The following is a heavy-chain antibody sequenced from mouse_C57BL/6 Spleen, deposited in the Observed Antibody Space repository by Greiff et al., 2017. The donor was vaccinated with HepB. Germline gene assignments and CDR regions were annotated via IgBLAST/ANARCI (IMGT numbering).Heavy chain of an antibody. D-gene: IGHD1-1*01. CDR1: GYTFTSYW. CDR2: IHPNSGST. J-gene: IGHJ2*01. CDR3: ADYGSSYYDY. V-gene: IGHV1-64*01. Sequence: QVQLKESGAELVKPGASVKLSCKASGYTFTSYWMHWVKQRPGQGLEWIGMIHPNSGSTNYNEKFKSKATLTVDKSSSTAYMQLSSLTSEDSAVYYCADYGSSYYDYWGQGTTLTVSS.